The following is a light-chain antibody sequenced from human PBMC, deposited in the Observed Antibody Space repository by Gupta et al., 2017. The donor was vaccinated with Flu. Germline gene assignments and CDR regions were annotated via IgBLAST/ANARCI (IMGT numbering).Light chain of an antibody. CDR2: GAS. J-gene: IGKJ1*01. V-gene: IGKV3-20*01. Sequence: EVVLTQSPGILSLSPGERATLSCRASQSISNSYLAWYQQKPGQAPRLLIYGASSRAIGIPDRFSGSGSGTDFTLTISRLEPEDFAVYYCQQDGSSPWTFGQGTKVEVK. CDR3: QQDGSSPWT. CDR1: QSISNSY.